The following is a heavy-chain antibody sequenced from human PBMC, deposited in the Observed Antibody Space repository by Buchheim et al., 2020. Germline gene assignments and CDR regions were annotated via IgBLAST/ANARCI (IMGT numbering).Heavy chain of an antibody. CDR1: GFTFSNAW. J-gene: IGHJ4*02. Sequence: EVQLVESGGGLVKPGGSLRLSCAASGFTFSNAWMSWVRQAPGKGLEWVGHIKSKTDGGTTDFDAPVNGRFTISRDDSKHTLYLQMNSLKTEDTAVYYCTTGTWIQLWLPDYWGQGTL. CDR3: TTGTWIQLWLPDY. CDR2: IKSKTDGGTT. V-gene: IGHV3-15*01. D-gene: IGHD5-18*01.